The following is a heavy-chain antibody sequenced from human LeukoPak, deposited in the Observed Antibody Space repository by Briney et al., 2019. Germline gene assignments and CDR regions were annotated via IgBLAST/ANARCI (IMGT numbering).Heavy chain of an antibody. CDR1: GFTFTSYA. D-gene: IGHD3-16*01. CDR3: AKEWGSSDLYYFDS. J-gene: IGHJ4*02. Sequence: GGSLRLSCATSGFTFTSYAMSWARHAPREGLERVSAISGRGLSKYYADSVKGRFTISRDNSKNTLYLQMNGLRAEDTAVYYCAKEWGSSDLYYFDSWGQGTLVTVSS. V-gene: IGHV3-23*01. CDR2: ISGRGLSK.